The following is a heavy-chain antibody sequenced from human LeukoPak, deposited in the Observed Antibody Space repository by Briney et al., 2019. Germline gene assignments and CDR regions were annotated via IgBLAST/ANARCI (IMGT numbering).Heavy chain of an antibody. CDR3: ASSSKAAKSTSSYGIDV. J-gene: IGHJ6*02. CDR2: IYPGDSDT. Sequence: GESLKISCKGSGYSFTNYWIGWVRQMPGKGLEWMGIIYPGDSDTRYSPSFQGQVTISADKSISTAYLQWSSLKASDTAMYYCASSSKAAKSTSSYGIDVWGQGTTVTVSS. CDR1: GYSFTNYW. D-gene: IGHD2-2*01. V-gene: IGHV5-51*01.